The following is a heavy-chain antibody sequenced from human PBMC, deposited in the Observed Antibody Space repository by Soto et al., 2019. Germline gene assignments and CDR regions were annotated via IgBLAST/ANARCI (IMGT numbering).Heavy chain of an antibody. V-gene: IGHV4-61*01. CDR2: FYSRGSA. D-gene: IGHD3-10*01. CDR1: VCSVISGSYC. CDR3: AGGNITLHSRGWLEP. J-gene: IGHJ5*02. Sequence: PSSTXSLTCTFSVCSVISGSYCLTGIRQPPGKGLEWIGYFYSRGSAYYNPSLKSRVTISLDTSTNQFSLKMSSVTAADTAVYYCAGGNITLHSRGWLEPWGQRTLVNV.